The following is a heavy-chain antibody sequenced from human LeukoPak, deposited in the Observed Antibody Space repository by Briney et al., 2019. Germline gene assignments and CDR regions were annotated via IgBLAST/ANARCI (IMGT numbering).Heavy chain of an antibody. V-gene: IGHV1-46*01. CDR2: INPSGGST. CDR3: ARDLNRYSGSYYPFDY. D-gene: IGHD1-26*01. Sequence: GASVKVSCKASGYTFTSYYMHWVRQAPGQGLEWMGIINPSGGSTSYAQKFQGRVTMTRDTSTSTVYMELSSLRSEDTAVYYCARDLNRYSGSYYPFDYWGQGTLVTVSS. J-gene: IGHJ4*02. CDR1: GYTFTSYY.